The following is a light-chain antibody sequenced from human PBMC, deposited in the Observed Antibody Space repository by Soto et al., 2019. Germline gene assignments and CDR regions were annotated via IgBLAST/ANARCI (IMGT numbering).Light chain of an antibody. CDR1: ESVDIY. V-gene: IGKV3-11*01. J-gene: IGKJ4*01. CDR2: PAS. CDR3: QQRRNWPPLT. Sequence: ETVLTQSPATLSLSPGERATLSCRASESVDIYLAWYQHKPGQAPRLLIYPASNRATGIPARFSGSGSGTAFTLTISSLEPEDSAVYYYQQRRNWPPLTFGGGTRVEIK.